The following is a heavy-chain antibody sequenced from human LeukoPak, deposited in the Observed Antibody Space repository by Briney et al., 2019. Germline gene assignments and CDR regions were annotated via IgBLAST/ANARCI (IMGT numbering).Heavy chain of an antibody. CDR3: AKEGAYPIITYDS. J-gene: IGHJ5*01. CDR2: IKGDAHEK. CDR1: GFSFSRYW. Sequence: GGSLRLSCAASGFSFSRYWMNWVRQAPGKGLEWVANIKGDAHEKNYVDSVKGRFSISRDNARNSLYLQMDSLRAEDTAVYYCAKEGAYPIITYDSWGQGALVTVSS. D-gene: IGHD3-10*01. V-gene: IGHV3-7*01.